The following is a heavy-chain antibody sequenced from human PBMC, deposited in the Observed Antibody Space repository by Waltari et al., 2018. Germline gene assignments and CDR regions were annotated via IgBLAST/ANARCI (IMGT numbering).Heavy chain of an antibody. J-gene: IGHJ4*02. CDR2: IYYNGDI. Sequence: QVQLQESGPGLVKPSETLSLSCSVSGASVSSSYWSWIRQPPGKGLEYIGYIYYNGDINYNPSLNSRVTMSLDTSNNQLSLNLNSVTAADTGLYYCVKTARSLDYWGQGILVTVSS. V-gene: IGHV4-59*02. CDR1: GASVSSSY. CDR3: VKTARSLDY.